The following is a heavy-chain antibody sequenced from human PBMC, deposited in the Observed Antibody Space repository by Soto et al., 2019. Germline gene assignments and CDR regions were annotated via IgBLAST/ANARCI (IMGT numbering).Heavy chain of an antibody. V-gene: IGHV1-3*01. J-gene: IGHJ4*02. D-gene: IGHD1-20*01. CDR2: INAGNGNT. Sequence: ASVKVSCKASGYTFTSYAMHWVRQAPGQRLEWMGWINAGNGNTKYSQKFQGRVTITRDTSASTAHMELSSLRSEDTAVYYCARDIMYNWNYSDYWGQRTLVTVSS. CDR3: ARDIMYNWNYSDY. CDR1: GYTFTSYA.